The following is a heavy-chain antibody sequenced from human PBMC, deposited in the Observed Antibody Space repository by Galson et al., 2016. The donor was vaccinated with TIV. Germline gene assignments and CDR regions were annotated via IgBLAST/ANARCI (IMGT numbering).Heavy chain of an antibody. D-gene: IGHD6-19*01. CDR1: GYTFSDYY. CDR3: ARDDGYTSGSDY. Sequence: SVKVSCKASGYTFSDYYVHWVRQAPGQGLEWMGRINPNTGGTNYAQKFQGWVSMTRDTSINTAYMELSRLKSDDTAVYYCARDDGYTSGSDYWGQGTQVTVSS. J-gene: IGHJ4*01. V-gene: IGHV1-2*04. CDR2: INPNTGGT.